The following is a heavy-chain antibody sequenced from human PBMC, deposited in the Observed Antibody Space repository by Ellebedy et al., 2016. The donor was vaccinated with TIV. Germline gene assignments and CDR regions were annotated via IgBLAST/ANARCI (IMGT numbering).Heavy chain of an antibody. CDR3: ARTRGYSGYDSSGMDV. V-gene: IGHV1-2*02. CDR1: GYNFTGYY. D-gene: IGHD5-12*01. CDR2: INPNSGGP. Sequence: AASVKVSCKASGYNFTGYYMHWVRQAPGQGLEWMGWINPNSGGPNSAQQFQGRVTMNRDTSISTAYMGLSRRRSDDTAVYYCARTRGYSGYDSSGMDVWGQGTTVTVSS. J-gene: IGHJ6*02.